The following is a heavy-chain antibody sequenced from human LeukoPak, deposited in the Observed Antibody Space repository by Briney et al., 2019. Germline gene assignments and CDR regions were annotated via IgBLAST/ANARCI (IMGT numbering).Heavy chain of an antibody. D-gene: IGHD1-14*01. Sequence: ASVKVSCKVSGYTLTELSMHWVRQAPGKGLGWMGGFDPEDGETIYAQKFQGRVTMTEDTSTDTAYMELSSLRSEDTAVYYCATDLGRPGLLFDYWGQGTLVTVSS. CDR2: FDPEDGET. V-gene: IGHV1-24*01. CDR1: GYTLTELS. J-gene: IGHJ4*02. CDR3: ATDLGRPGLLFDY.